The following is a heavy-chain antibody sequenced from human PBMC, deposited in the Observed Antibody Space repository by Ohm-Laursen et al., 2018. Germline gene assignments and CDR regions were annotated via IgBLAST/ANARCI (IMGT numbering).Heavy chain of an antibody. V-gene: IGHV3-74*01. J-gene: IGHJ3*02. CDR1: GFIFSYYW. Sequence: SLRLSCAAFGFIFSYYWMHWVRQAPGKGLVWVSRIKSDGSSTSYADSVKGRFTISRDNAKNTLYLQMNSLKAEDTAVYYCSRDRGDGYSDAFDIWGQGTMVTVSS. D-gene: IGHD5-24*01. CDR2: IKSDGSST. CDR3: SRDRGDGYSDAFDI.